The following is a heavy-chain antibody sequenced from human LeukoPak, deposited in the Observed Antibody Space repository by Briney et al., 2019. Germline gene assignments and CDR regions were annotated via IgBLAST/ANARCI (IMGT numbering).Heavy chain of an antibody. CDR2: IDHSGRT. CDR1: GGSFSGYY. CDR3: ARKGLTKPLTVAVDFDS. V-gene: IGHV4-34*01. J-gene: IGHJ4*02. Sequence: SETLSLTCAVYGGSFSGYYWSWIRQPPGKGLEWIAEIDHSGRTNFNRSLKSRVTISVDTSKNHFSLKLSSVTAADTAVYYCARKGLTKPLTVAVDFDSWAQGTLVTVSS. D-gene: IGHD6-19*01.